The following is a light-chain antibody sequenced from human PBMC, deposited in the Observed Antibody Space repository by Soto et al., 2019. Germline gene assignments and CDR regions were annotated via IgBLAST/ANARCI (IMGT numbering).Light chain of an antibody. V-gene: IGLV1-40*01. CDR1: SSNIGAGYD. J-gene: IGLJ2*01. CDR3: QSYDSSLSGWV. Sequence: QSVLTQPPSVSGAPGQRVTISCTGSSSNIGAGYDVHWYQQLPGTAPKLLIYGNSNRPSGVPDRCSDSKSGTSASLPITGLQAEDEADYYCQSYDSSLSGWVFGGGTKLTVL. CDR2: GNS.